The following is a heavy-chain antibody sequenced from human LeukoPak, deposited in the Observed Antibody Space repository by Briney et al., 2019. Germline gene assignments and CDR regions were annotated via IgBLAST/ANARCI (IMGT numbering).Heavy chain of an antibody. J-gene: IGHJ5*02. CDR2: IIPIFGTA. CDR1: GGTFSSYA. CDR3: ARAGPNWFDP. Sequence: GASVKVSCKTSGGTFSSYAISWVRQAPGQGLEWMGGIIPIFGTANYAQKFQGRVTITTDESTSTAYMELSSLRSEDTAVYYCARAGPNWFDPWGQGTLVTVSS. V-gene: IGHV1-69*05.